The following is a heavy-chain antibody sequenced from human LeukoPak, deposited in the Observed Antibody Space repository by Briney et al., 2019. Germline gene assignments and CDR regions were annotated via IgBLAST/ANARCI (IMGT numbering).Heavy chain of an antibody. J-gene: IGHJ4*02. D-gene: IGHD2-21*02. V-gene: IGHV3-23*01. CDR2: TSGSGNTA. CDR3: AKEPRHCGGDCFSLLDY. CDR1: GFTFSSYA. Sequence: GGSLRLSCVASGFTFSSYAMTWVRQAPGKGLERVSCTSGSGNTAYYADSVKGRFTISRDNSKNTLYLQMNSLRAEDTAVFYCAKEPRHCGGDCFSLLDYWGQGTLVSVSS.